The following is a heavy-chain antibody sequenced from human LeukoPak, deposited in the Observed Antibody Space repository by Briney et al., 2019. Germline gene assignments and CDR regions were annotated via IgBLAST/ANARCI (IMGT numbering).Heavy chain of an antibody. CDR1: GFTFGDYA. CDR3: TKYSGRIDY. D-gene: IGHD5-18*01. Sequence: GRSLRLSCTSSGFTFGDYAMSWFRQAPGKGLEWVAFIRGKAYGGTTEYAASVKGRFIISRDDSKSIAYLQMNSLKTEDTAVYYCTKYSGRIDYWGQGTLATVSS. CDR2: IRGKAYGGTT. V-gene: IGHV3-49*03. J-gene: IGHJ4*02.